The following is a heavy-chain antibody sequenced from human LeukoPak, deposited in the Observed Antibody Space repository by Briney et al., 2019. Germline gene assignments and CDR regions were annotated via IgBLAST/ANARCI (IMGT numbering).Heavy chain of an antibody. CDR1: GGSFSGYY. V-gene: IGHV4-34*01. Sequence: SETLSLTCAVYGGSFSGYYWSWIRQPPGKGLEWIGEINHSGSTNYNPSLKSRVTISVDTSKNQFSLKLSSVTAADTAVYYCARPSIAARRSYYYMDVWGKGTTVTVSS. CDR3: ARPSIAARRSYYYMDV. D-gene: IGHD6-6*01. J-gene: IGHJ6*03. CDR2: INHSGST.